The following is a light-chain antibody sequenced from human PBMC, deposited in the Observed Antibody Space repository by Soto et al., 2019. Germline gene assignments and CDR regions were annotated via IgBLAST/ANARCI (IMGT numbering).Light chain of an antibody. Sequence: QSVLTQPPSVSGAPGQRVTISCTGSGSNIGAHYDVHWYQQVPGTAPKLVIYASTNRPSGVPDRFSGYKSGTSASLAITGLQAEDEAVYYCQSFDNTLSGVVFGEGTKLTVL. J-gene: IGLJ2*01. CDR3: QSFDNTLSGVV. CDR1: GSNIGAHYD. CDR2: AST. V-gene: IGLV1-40*01.